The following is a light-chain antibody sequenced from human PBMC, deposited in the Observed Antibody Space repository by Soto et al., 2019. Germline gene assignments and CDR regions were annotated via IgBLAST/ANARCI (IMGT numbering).Light chain of an antibody. V-gene: IGLV2-14*01. CDR1: DNDLGSYLY. CDR3: SSLTTIGTVI. J-gene: IGLJ2*01. CDR2: EVN. Sequence: QHVLTQPASVSGSPGQAITISCTGTDNDLGSYLYVSWFQQHPGKAPKVVIFEVNNRPAGISDRFSGSKSGNTASLTISGLQPEDEANYFCSSLTTIGTVIFGGGTKLTVL.